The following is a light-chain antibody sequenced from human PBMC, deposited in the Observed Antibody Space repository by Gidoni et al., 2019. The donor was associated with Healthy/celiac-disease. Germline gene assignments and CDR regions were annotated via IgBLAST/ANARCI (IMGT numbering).Light chain of an antibody. CDR1: SSNIGSNY. CDR3: AAWDDSLSGPKVV. V-gene: IGLV1-47*02. CDR2: SNN. Sequence: SVPTQPPSASGTPGPRVTISCAGSSSNIGSNYVYWYQQLPGTAPKLLIYSNNQRPSGVPDRFSGSKSGTSASLAISGLRSEDEADYYCAAWDDSLSGPKVVFGGGTKLTVL. J-gene: IGLJ2*01.